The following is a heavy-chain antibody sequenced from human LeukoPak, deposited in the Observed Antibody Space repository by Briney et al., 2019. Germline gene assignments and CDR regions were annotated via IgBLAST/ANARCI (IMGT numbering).Heavy chain of an antibody. J-gene: IGHJ5*02. CDR2: IYHSGST. CDR1: GYSISSGYY. CDR3: ARAITYGWLVQVWFDP. Sequence: PSETLSLTCTVSGYSISSGYYWGWIRQPPGQGLEWIGTIYHSGSTYYNPSLKSRVTISVDTSKNQFSLKLSSVTAADTAVYYCARAITYGWLVQVWFDPWGQGTLVTVSS. D-gene: IGHD6-19*01. V-gene: IGHV4-38-2*02.